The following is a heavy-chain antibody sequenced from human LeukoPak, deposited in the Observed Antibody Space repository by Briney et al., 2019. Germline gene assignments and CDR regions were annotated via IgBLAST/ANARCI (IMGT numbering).Heavy chain of an antibody. CDR2: MNPNSGNT. J-gene: IGHJ6*03. CDR3: ARAAGGTRNYYMDV. CDR1: GYTFTSYD. Sequence: GASVKVSCKASGYTFTSYDINWVRQATGQGLEWMGWMNPNSGNTGYAQKFQGRVTIIRNTSISTAYMELSSLRSEDTAVYYCARAAGGTRNYYMDVWAKGTTVTVSS. D-gene: IGHD3-16*01. V-gene: IGHV1-8*01.